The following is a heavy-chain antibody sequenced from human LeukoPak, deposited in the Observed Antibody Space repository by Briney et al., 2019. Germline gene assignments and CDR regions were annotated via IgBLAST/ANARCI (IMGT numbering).Heavy chain of an antibody. CDR2: ISDSGDYT. J-gene: IGHJ2*01. V-gene: IGHV3-23*01. CDR3: AKFLGDNPIRWYFGL. Sequence: PGGSLRLPCAASGFTFNNYALTWVRQAPGKGLEWVSSISDSGDYTYYADSVEGRFTISRDNSKNTVFLQVSSLRVEDTAIYYCAKFLGDNPIRWYFGLWGRGTLVTVSS. D-gene: IGHD4/OR15-4a*01. CDR1: GFTFNNYA.